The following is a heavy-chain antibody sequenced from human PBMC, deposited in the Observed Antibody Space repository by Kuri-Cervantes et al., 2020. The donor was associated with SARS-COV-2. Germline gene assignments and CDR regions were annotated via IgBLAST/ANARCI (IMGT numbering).Heavy chain of an antibody. CDR3: ARSYSGSYFNAFDI. V-gene: IGHV3-30*03. D-gene: IGHD1-26*01. J-gene: IGHJ3*02. Sequence: GGSLRLSCVASGFTFDGFGIHWVRQAPGKGLEWVAVISYDGSNKYYADSVKGRFTISRDNSKNTLYLQMNSLRAEDTAVYYCARSYSGSYFNAFDIWGQGTMVTVSS. CDR1: GFTFDGFG. CDR2: ISYDGSNK.